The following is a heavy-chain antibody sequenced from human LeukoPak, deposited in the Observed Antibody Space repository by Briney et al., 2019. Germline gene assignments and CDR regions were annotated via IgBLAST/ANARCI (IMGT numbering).Heavy chain of an antibody. CDR2: ISITDST. D-gene: IGHD6-19*01. Sequence: SETLSLTCTVSGASISDYYWSWIRQPAGKGLEWIGRISITDSTNYNPSLTSRVTMSVDTSKNQFSLNLRSLSAADTAVYCARLMRDSSGWYADDSWGQGTLVTVSS. V-gene: IGHV4-4*07. CDR1: GASISDYY. CDR3: ARLMRDSSGWYADDS. J-gene: IGHJ4*02.